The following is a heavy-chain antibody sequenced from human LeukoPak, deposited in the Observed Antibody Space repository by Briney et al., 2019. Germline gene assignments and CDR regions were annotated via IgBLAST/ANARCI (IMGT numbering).Heavy chain of an antibody. J-gene: IGHJ4*02. D-gene: IGHD3-10*01. Sequence: GGSLRLSCAASGFTLSSSEMDWVRQAPGKGLEWVSSISSSSSYIYYADSVKGRFTISRDNAKNSLYLQMNSLRAEDTAVYYCARERGFGEGGQGTLVTVSS. CDR3: ARERGFGE. V-gene: IGHV3-21*01. CDR1: GFTLSSSE. CDR2: ISSSSSYI.